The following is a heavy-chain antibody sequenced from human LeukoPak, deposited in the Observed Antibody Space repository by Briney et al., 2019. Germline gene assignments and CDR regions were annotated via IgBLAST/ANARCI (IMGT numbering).Heavy chain of an antibody. CDR2: ISSSSSTI. J-gene: IGHJ6*02. Sequence: GRSLRLSCAASGFTFSSYSMNWVRQAPGKGLEWVSYISSSSSTIYYADSVKGRFTISRDNAKNSLYLQMNSLRAEDTAVYYCAREYKGAVAPKQYYYYYYGMDVWGQGTTVTVSS. V-gene: IGHV3-48*04. CDR3: AREYKGAVAPKQYYYYYYGMDV. D-gene: IGHD6-19*01. CDR1: GFTFSSYS.